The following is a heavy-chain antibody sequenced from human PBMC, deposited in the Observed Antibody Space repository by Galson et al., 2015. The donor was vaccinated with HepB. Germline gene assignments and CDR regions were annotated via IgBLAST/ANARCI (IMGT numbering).Heavy chain of an antibody. Sequence: SLRLSCAASGSTFSDYGMSWVRQAPGKGLEWVSTITSSGGTTYTADSVKGRFTSSRDNSKDTLYLQMNSLRDDDTAVYYCAKDHTWAFDYWGQGILVTVSS. CDR2: ITSSGGTT. V-gene: IGHV3-23*01. J-gene: IGHJ4*02. D-gene: IGHD2-2*02. CDR3: AKDHTWAFDY. CDR1: GSTFSDYG.